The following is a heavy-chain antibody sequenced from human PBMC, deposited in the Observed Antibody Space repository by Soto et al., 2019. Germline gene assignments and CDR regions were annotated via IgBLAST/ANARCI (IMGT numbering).Heavy chain of an antibody. J-gene: IGHJ4*02. V-gene: IGHV3-48*03. Sequence: LRLSCAASGFTFSSYEMNWVRQAPGKGLEWVSYISSSGSTIYYADSVKGRFTISRDNAKNSLYLQMNSLRAEDTAVYYCARGGWLQLLGFDYWGQGTLVTVSS. CDR1: GFTFSSYE. CDR2: ISSSGSTI. D-gene: IGHD5-12*01. CDR3: ARGGWLQLLGFDY.